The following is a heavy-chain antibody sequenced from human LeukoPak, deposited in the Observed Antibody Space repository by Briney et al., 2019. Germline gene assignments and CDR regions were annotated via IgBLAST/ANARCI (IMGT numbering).Heavy chain of an antibody. CDR1: GFTFSSYA. Sequence: GGSLRLSCAASGFTFSSYAMSWIRQAPGKGLEWVSAISGSGGSTYYADSMKGRFTISRDNSKNTLYLQMNSLRAEDTAVYYCARSTVTTPYYFDYWGQGTLVTVSS. D-gene: IGHD4-17*01. V-gene: IGHV3-23*01. J-gene: IGHJ4*02. CDR3: ARSTVTTPYYFDY. CDR2: ISGSGGST.